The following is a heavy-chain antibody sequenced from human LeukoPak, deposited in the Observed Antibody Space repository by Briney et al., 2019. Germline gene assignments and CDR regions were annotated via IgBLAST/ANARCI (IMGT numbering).Heavy chain of an antibody. J-gene: IGHJ4*02. CDR2: ISSSSSSYI. CDR1: GFTFSSYS. D-gene: IGHD3-10*01. Sequence: GGSLRLSCAASGFTFSSYSMNWVRQAPGKGLEWVSSISSSSSSYIYYADSVKGRFTISRDNAKNSLYLQMNSLRAEDTAAYYRARTTGGSGSYFFDYWGQGTLVTVSS. V-gene: IGHV3-21*01. CDR3: ARTTGGSGSYFFDY.